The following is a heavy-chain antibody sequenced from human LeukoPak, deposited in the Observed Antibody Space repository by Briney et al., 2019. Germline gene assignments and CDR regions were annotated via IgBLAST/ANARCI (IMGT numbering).Heavy chain of an antibody. Sequence: PSETLSLTCTVSGGSISSSSYYWGWIRQPPGKGLEWIGSIYYSGSTYYNPSLKSRVTISVDTSKNQFSLKLSSVTAADTAVYYCARDGARGAYYMDVWGKGTTVTVSS. V-gene: IGHV4-39*07. CDR3: ARDGARGAYYMDV. CDR2: IYYSGST. D-gene: IGHD3-10*01. J-gene: IGHJ6*03. CDR1: GGSISSSSYY.